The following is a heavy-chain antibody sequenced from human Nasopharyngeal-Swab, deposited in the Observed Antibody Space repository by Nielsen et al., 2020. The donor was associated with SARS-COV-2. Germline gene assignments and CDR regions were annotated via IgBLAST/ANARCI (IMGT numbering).Heavy chain of an antibody. V-gene: IGHV3-11*04. D-gene: IGHD3-3*01. CDR3: AREGRFLDYYYYGMDV. Sequence: WIRQPPGKGLEWVSYISSSGSTIYYADSVKGRFTISRDNAKNSLYLQVNSLRAEDTAVYYCAREGRFLDYYYYGMDVWGQGTTVTVSS. CDR2: ISSSGSTI. J-gene: IGHJ6*02.